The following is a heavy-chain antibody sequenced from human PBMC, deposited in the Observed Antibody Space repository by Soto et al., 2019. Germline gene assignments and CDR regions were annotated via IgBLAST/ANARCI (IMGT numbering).Heavy chain of an antibody. CDR2: INPNSGGT. CDR3: ARGGSYSRGYYGMDV. V-gene: IGHV1-2*04. D-gene: IGHD1-26*01. Sequence: ASVKVSCKASGYTFTGYYMHWVRQAPGRGLEWMGWINPNSGGTNYAQKFQGWVTMTRDTSISTAYMELSRLRSDDTAVYYCARGGSYSRGYYGMDVWGQGTTVTV. J-gene: IGHJ6*02. CDR1: GYTFTGYY.